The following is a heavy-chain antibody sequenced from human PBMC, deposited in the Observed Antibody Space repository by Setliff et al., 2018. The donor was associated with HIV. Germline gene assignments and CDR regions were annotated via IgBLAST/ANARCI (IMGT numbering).Heavy chain of an antibody. CDR3: ARDRQDYSAGSYIYYFDY. V-gene: IGHV1-18*01. J-gene: IGHJ4*02. CDR2: ISTHNDDT. D-gene: IGHD3-10*01. Sequence: ASVKVSCKASGYTFTTYSISWVRQAPGQGLEWMGWISTHNDDTDYAQKFQGRVTMTRDTSTSTVYMELRSLRSDDTAVYYRARDRQDYSAGSYIYYFDYWGQGTLVT. CDR1: GYTFTTYS.